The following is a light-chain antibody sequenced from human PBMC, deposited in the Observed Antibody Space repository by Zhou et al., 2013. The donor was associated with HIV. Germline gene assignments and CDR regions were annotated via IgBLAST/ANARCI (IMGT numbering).Light chain of an antibody. J-gene: IGKJ5*01. Sequence: DVVMTQSPLSLSVTLGQAASISCRSSQSLVHSNGNTYLNWIQQRPGQAPRRLIYKVSNRDSGVPDRFSGSGSGTDFTLIISRVEAEDVGTYYCMQGLQTPRTFGQGTRLEIK. CDR2: KVS. CDR1: QSLVHSNGNTY. CDR3: MQGLQTPRT. V-gene: IGKV2-30*02.